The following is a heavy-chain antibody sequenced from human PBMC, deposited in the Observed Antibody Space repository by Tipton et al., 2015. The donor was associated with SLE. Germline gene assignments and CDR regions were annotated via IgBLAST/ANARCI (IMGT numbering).Heavy chain of an antibody. CDR1: GFTFTDSA. J-gene: IGHJ4*02. CDR2: IVVGSGNT. CDR3: ASHFTSFGVVIED. V-gene: IGHV1-58*02. Sequence: QLVQSGAEVKKPETSVNVSCKTSGFTFTDSAMQWVRQARGQRLEWVGWIVVGSGNTNYSQNFQERLTITRDMSTGTVYMELSSLRSEDTAVYYCASHFTSFGVVIEDWGQGTLVTVS. D-gene: IGHD3-3*01.